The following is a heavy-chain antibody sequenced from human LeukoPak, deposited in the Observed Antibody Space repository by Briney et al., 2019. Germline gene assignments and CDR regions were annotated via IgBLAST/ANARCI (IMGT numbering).Heavy chain of an antibody. D-gene: IGHD2-2*01. Sequence: GGSLRLSCAASGFTFSSYAMSWVRQAPGKGLEWVSAISGSGGSTYYADSVKGRFTNSRDNSKNTLYLQMSSLRAEDTAVYYCAKAGCSSTSCYEDYWGQGTLVTVSS. V-gene: IGHV3-23*01. J-gene: IGHJ4*02. CDR3: AKAGCSSTSCYEDY. CDR1: GFTFSSYA. CDR2: ISGSGGST.